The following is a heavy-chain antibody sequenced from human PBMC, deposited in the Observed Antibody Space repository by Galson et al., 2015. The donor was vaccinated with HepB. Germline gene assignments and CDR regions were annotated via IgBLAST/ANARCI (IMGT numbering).Heavy chain of an antibody. CDR3: ARRQHRGWMTTVTTGRNRGGYFDY. CDR2: ISYDGSNK. J-gene: IGHJ4*02. Sequence: SLRLSCAASGFTFSSYAMHWVRQAPGKGLEWVAVISYDGSNKYYADSVKGRFTISRDSSKNTLYLQMNSLRAEDTAVYYCARRQHRGWMTTVTTGRNRGGYFDYWGQGTLVTVSS. V-gene: IGHV3-30-3*01. CDR1: GFTFSSYA. D-gene: IGHD4-17*01.